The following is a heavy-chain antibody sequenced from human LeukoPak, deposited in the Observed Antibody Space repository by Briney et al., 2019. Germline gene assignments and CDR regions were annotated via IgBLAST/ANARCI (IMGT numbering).Heavy chain of an antibody. D-gene: IGHD1-26*01. J-gene: IGHJ6*02. CDR2: INHSGST. CDR1: GGSFSGYY. Sequence: SETLSLTCAVYGGSFSGYYWSWIRQPPGKGLEWIGEINHSGSTNYNPSLKSRVTISVDTSKNQFSLKLSSVTAADTAVYYCAGALVSYYYYYGMDVWGQGTTVTVPS. V-gene: IGHV4-34*01. CDR3: AGALVSYYYYYGMDV.